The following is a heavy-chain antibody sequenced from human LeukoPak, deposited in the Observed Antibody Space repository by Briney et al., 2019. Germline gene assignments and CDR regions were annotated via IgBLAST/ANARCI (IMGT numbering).Heavy chain of an antibody. CDR3: ARVVSYYYDSSGYRYFDY. CDR1: GYTFTSYG. V-gene: IGHV1-18*01. J-gene: IGHJ4*02. Sequence: ASVKVSCKASGYTFTSYGISWVRQAPGQGLEWMGWISAYNGNTNYAQKLQSRVTMTTDTSTSTAYMELRSLRSDDTAVYYCARVVSYYYDSSGYRYFDYWGQGTLVTVSS. D-gene: IGHD3-22*01. CDR2: ISAYNGNT.